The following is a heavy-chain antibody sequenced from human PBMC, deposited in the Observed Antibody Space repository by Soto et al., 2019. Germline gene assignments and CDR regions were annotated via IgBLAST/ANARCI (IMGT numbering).Heavy chain of an antibody. D-gene: IGHD3-22*01. CDR1: GFTFSSYA. CDR3: AKLYYYDSSGYFPYYFDY. J-gene: IGHJ4*02. CDR2: ISGSGGST. V-gene: IGHV3-23*01. Sequence: VGSLRLSCAASGFTFSSYAMSWVRQAPGKGLEWVSAISGSGGSTYYADSVKGRFTISRDNSKNTLYLQMNSLRAEDTAVYYCAKLYYYDSSGYFPYYFDYWGQGTLVTVSS.